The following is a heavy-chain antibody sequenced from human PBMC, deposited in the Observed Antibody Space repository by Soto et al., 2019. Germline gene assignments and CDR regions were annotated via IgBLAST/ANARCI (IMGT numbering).Heavy chain of an antibody. CDR2: VYYTGST. J-gene: IGHJ4*02. V-gene: IGHV4-59*01. CDR3: GRSVEVPGAHIDY. Sequence: SETLSLTCSASGVSICGSYWSWIRHSPGKGLEWLGYVYYTGSTNYSPSLRSRVSISVDTSMNEFSLRLSAVTAADTAVYCCGRSVEVPGAHIDYWGQGTQVTVAS. CDR1: GVSICGSY. D-gene: IGHD2-8*02.